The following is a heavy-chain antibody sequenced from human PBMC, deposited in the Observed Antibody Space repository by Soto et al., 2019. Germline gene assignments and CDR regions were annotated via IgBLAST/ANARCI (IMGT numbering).Heavy chain of an antibody. CDR2: INSSGSTI. Sequence: GGSLRLSCAASGFTFSGSYMHWVRQAPGKGLEWVSYINSSGSTIYYADSVKGRFTISRDNAKNSLYLQMNSLRAEDTAVYYCATEDSSSWYDWFDPWGQGTLVTVSS. J-gene: IGHJ5*02. D-gene: IGHD6-13*01. CDR1: GFTFSGSY. CDR3: ATEDSSSWYDWFDP. V-gene: IGHV3-11*01.